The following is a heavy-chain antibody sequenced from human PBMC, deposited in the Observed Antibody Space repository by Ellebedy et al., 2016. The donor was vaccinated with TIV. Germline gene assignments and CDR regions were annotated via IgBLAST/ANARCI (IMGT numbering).Heavy chain of an antibody. D-gene: IGHD3-9*01. J-gene: IGHJ5*02. CDR3: ARLPTGFPNWFDP. Sequence: GESLKISXKASGYTFSSYWIAWVRQMPGKGLDWMGVIHPGNSYTRYSPSFQGQVTISADKSISTAYLQWSSLKASDTAMYYCARLPTGFPNWFDPWGQGTLVTVSS. CDR2: IHPGNSYT. CDR1: GYTFSSYW. V-gene: IGHV5-51*01.